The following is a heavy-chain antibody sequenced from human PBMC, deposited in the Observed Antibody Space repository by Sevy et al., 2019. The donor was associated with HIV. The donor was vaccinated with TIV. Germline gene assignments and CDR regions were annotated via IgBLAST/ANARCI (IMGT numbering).Heavy chain of an antibody. CDR3: AREGGYCSGGSCWGAFDI. J-gene: IGHJ3*02. D-gene: IGHD2-15*01. CDR1: GFTFSSYG. Sequence: GGSLRLSCAASGFTFSSYGMHWVRQAPGKGLEWVAVIWYDGSNKYYADSVKGRFTFSRDNSKNTLYLQMNSLRAEDTAVYYCAREGGYCSGGSCWGAFDIWGQGTMVTVSS. CDR2: IWYDGSNK. V-gene: IGHV3-33*01.